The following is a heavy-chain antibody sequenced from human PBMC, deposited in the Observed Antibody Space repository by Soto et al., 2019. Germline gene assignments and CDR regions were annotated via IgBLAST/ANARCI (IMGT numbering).Heavy chain of an antibody. D-gene: IGHD3-22*01. CDR1: GFTFSNAW. Sequence: GGSLRLSCAASGFTFSNAWMNWVRQAPGKGLEWVSYIGIGSSTKYYADSVKGRFTISRDNAKNSLYLQMNSLRAEDTAVYYCARDQLYYNDISGRPLNAFDVRGQRTMVTVSS. CDR3: ARDQLYYNDISGRPLNAFDV. J-gene: IGHJ3*01. CDR2: IGIGSSTK. V-gene: IGHV3-48*01.